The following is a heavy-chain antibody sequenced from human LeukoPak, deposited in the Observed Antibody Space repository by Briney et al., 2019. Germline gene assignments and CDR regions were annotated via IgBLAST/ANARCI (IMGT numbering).Heavy chain of an antibody. J-gene: IGHJ4*02. CDR2: IKLDGSEK. V-gene: IGHV3-7*03. CDR1: GFTFGKYW. D-gene: IGHD3-3*01. Sequence: GGSLRRSCVTSGFTFGKYWMSWVRQAPGKGLKLVANIKLDGSEKNYVDSVKGRFTISRDNTKNSLYLQMNSLRVEDTAVFYCARDQYDTWSRRGNFDSWGQGTLVIVSS. CDR3: ARDQYDTWSRRGNFDS.